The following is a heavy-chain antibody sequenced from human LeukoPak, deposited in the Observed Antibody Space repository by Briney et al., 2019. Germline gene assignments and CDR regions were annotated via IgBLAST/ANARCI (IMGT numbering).Heavy chain of an antibody. CDR3: ARRDFDILTGYSSRDY. D-gene: IGHD3-9*01. V-gene: IGHV4-31*03. Sequence: SETLSLTCTVSGGSISSGGYYWSWIRQHPGKGLEWIGYIYYSGNTHYNPSLKSRATISVDTSENQFSLKLGSVTAADTAVYYCARRDFDILTGYSSRDYWGQGTLVTVSS. J-gene: IGHJ4*02. CDR2: IYYSGNT. CDR1: GGSISSGGYY.